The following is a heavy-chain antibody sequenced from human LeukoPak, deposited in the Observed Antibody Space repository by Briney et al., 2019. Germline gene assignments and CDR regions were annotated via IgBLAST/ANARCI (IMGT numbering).Heavy chain of an antibody. V-gene: IGHV1-46*01. CDR1: GYTFPSYF. Sequence: ASVKVSCKASGYTFPSYFMHWVRQAPGQGLEWMGIINPSGGSTTYAQKFQGRVTMTRDSSTSTVYMELRSLRSEDTAVYYCARDVASSGYFWDWGQGTLVTVSS. D-gene: IGHD3-22*01. CDR3: ARDVASSGYFWD. CDR2: INPSGGST. J-gene: IGHJ4*02.